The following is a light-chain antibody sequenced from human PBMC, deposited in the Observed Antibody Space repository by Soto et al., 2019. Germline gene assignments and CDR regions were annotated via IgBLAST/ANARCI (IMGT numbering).Light chain of an antibody. Sequence: EMVLTQSPATLSLSPGERATLSCRASQSVGSWLAWYQQKPGQPPRLLIYDVSNRATGIPARFSGSGSGTDFTLTISSLDPEDFAVYYCQQRHWPWTFGQGTTVEVK. J-gene: IGKJ1*01. CDR3: QQRHWPWT. V-gene: IGKV3-11*01. CDR1: QSVGSW. CDR2: DVS.